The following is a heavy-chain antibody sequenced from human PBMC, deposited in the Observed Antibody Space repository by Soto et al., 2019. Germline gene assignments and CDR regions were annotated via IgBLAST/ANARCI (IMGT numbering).Heavy chain of an antibody. V-gene: IGHV6-1*01. Sequence: KQSQTLSLTCAISGDSVSSNSAAWNWIRQSPSRGLEWLGRTYYRSKWYNDYAVSVKSRITINPDTSKNQFSLQLNSVTPEETAVYYCARESHYDYIWGSYRHFDYWGQGTLVTVSS. CDR2: TYYRSKWYN. J-gene: IGHJ4*02. D-gene: IGHD3-16*02. CDR3: ARESHYDYIWGSYRHFDY. CDR1: GDSVSSNSAA.